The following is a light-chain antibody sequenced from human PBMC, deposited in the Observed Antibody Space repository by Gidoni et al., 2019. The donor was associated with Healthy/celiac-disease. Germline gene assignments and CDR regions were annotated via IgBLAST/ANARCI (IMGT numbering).Light chain of an antibody. Sequence: DIVMTQSPDSLAVSLGERATINCKSSQSVLYSSNNKNYLAWYQQKPGQPPKLLIYWASTRESGVPDRVSGSGSGTDFTLNISSLQAEDVAVYYCQQYYSTPDTFGQGTKLEIK. V-gene: IGKV4-1*01. CDR1: QSVLYSSNNKNY. CDR2: WAS. CDR3: QQYYSTPDT. J-gene: IGKJ2*01.